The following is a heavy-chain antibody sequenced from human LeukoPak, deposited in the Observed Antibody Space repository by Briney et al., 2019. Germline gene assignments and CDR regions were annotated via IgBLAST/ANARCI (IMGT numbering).Heavy chain of an antibody. CDR3: AKYDYGDYGARFYYAMDV. Sequence: SETLSLTCTVSGGSISSYYWGWIRQPPGKGLEWIGSIYYSGSTYYNPSLKSRVTISVDTSKNQFSLKLSSVTAADTAMYYCAKYDYGDYGARFYYAMDVWGQGTTVTVSS. CDR2: IYYSGST. V-gene: IGHV4-39*07. D-gene: IGHD4-17*01. CDR1: GGSISSYY. J-gene: IGHJ6*02.